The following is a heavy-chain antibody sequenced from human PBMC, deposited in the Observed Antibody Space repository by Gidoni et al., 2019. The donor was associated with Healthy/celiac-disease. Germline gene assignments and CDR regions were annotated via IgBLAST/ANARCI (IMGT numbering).Heavy chain of an antibody. CDR1: GGTFRSYA. Sequence: QVQLVQSGAEVKKPGSSVKVSCKASGGTFRSYAITWVRQAPGQGLEWMGGIIPICGTANYAQKFQGRGTITADESTSTAYMELSSLRSEDTAVYYCASSLGVYDFGSGDPPFYYGMDVWGQGTTVTVSS. V-gene: IGHV1-69*01. J-gene: IGHJ6*02. CDR3: ASSLGVYDFGSGDPPFYYGMDV. CDR2: IIPICGTA. D-gene: IGHD3-3*01.